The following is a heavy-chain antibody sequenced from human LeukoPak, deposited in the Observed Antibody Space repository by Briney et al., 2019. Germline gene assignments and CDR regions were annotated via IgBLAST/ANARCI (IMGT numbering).Heavy chain of an antibody. CDR3: AKADSSGSPPSFDY. CDR1: GFTVSSNY. V-gene: IGHV3-23*01. J-gene: IGHJ4*02. CDR2: ISGSGGST. Sequence: GGSLRLSCAASGFTVSSNYMSWVRQAPGKGLEWVSAISGSGGSTYYADSVKGRFTISRDNSKNTLYLQMNSLRAEDTAVYYCAKADSSGSPPSFDYWGQGTLVTVSS. D-gene: IGHD3-22*01.